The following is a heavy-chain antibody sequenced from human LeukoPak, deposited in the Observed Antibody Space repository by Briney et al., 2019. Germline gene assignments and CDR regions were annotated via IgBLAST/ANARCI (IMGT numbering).Heavy chain of an antibody. J-gene: IGHJ4*02. CDR3: TPHPPLRNDYFDY. D-gene: IGHD4-17*01. V-gene: IGHV3-15*06. CDR2: IKTDGSKT. Sequence: NPGGSLRLSCAASGFTFSSYWMHWVRQAPGKVLVWVSRIKTDGSKTNYAAPVKGIFTISRDDSKNPLYLQMNSLKPEDTAVYYCTPHPPLRNDYFDYWGQGTLVTVSS. CDR1: GFTFSSYW.